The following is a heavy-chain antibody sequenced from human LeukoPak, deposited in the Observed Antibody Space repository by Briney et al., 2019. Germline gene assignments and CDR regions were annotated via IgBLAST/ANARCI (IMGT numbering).Heavy chain of an antibody. V-gene: IGHV3-7*01. CDR3: ARYYGDYLLYP. D-gene: IGHD4-17*01. J-gene: IGHJ5*02. Sequence: HPGGSLRLSCAASGFTFISYWMSWFRQPPGKGLKWVANIKQDGSEKYYVDSVKGRFTISRDNAKNSLYLQMNSLRAEDTAVYYCARYYGDYLLYPWGQGTLVTVSS. CDR2: IKQDGSEK. CDR1: GFTFISYW.